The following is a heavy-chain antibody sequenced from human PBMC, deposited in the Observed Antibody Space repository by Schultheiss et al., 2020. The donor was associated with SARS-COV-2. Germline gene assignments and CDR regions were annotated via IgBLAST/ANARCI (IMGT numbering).Heavy chain of an antibody. V-gene: IGHV3-15*01. Sequence: GGSLRLSCAASGFTFSNAWMSWVRQAPGKGLEWVGRIKSKTDGGTTDYAAPVKGRFTISRDNSKNTLYLQMNSLRAEDTAMYYCARDWFSGSYNFDYWGQGTLVTVSS. J-gene: IGHJ4*02. D-gene: IGHD1-26*01. CDR1: GFTFSNAW. CDR2: IKSKTDGGTT. CDR3: ARDWFSGSYNFDY.